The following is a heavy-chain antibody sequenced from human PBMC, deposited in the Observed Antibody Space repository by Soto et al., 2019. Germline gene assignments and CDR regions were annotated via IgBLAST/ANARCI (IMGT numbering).Heavy chain of an antibody. CDR1: GYTLTSHY. V-gene: IGHV1-46*01. J-gene: IGHJ4*02. CDR3: ARDSTLDY. CDR2: INLSGGGT. Sequence: ASVKVSCKASGYTLTSHYMHWVRQAPGQGLEWMGIINLSGGGTSYAQKFQGRVTMTRDTSTSTVYMELSSLRSEDTAVYYCARDSTLDYWGQGTLVTVSS.